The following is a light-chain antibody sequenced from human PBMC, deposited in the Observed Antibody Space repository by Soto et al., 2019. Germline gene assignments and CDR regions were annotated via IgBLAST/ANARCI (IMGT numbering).Light chain of an antibody. CDR2: EVG. J-gene: IGLJ1*01. V-gene: IGLV2-8*01. Sequence: QSALTQPPSASGSPGQSVTISCTGTNNDIGVYDFVSWYQHHPGKAPRLIIYEVGQRPSGVPDRFSGSKSGNTASLTVSGVQAADEADYFCQAYAGSNTYVFGSGTKLTVL. CDR3: QAYAGSNTYV. CDR1: NNDIGVYDF.